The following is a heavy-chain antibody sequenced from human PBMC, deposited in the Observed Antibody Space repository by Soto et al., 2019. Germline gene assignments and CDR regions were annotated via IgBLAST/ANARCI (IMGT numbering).Heavy chain of an antibody. V-gene: IGHV3-11*01. D-gene: IGHD4-4*01. Sequence: PGGSLRLSCAASGFTFSDYYMSWIRQAPGKGLEWVSYISSSGSTIYYADSVKGRFTISRDNAKNSLYLQMNSLRAEDTAVYYCARDLPHDYSNYPRYYGMDVWGQGTTVTVSS. CDR3: ARDLPHDYSNYPRYYGMDV. CDR1: GFTFSDYY. J-gene: IGHJ6*02. CDR2: ISSSGSTI.